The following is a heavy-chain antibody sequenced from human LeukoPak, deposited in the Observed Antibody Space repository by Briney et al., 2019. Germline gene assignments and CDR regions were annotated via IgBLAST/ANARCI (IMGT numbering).Heavy chain of an antibody. CDR3: ARGGAVNYGSGSFGNYYYGMDV. CDR2: INPNSGGT. V-gene: IGHV1-2*02. Sequence: ASVKVSCKASGYTFTGYYMHWVRQAPGQGLEWMGWINPNSGGTNYAQKFRGRVTMTRDTSISTAYMELSRLRSDDTAVYYCARGGAVNYGSGSFGNYYYGMDVWGQGTTVTVSS. D-gene: IGHD3-10*01. CDR1: GYTFTGYY. J-gene: IGHJ6*02.